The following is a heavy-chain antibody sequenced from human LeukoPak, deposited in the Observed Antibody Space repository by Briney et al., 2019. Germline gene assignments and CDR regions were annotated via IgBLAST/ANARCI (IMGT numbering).Heavy chain of an antibody. CDR1: GGSISGYY. D-gene: IGHD3-10*01. Sequence: PSETLSLTCSVSGGSISGYYWSWIRQPPGKGLEWIGEINHSGSTNYNPSLKSRVTISVDTSKNQFSLKLSSVTAADTAVYYCARGPYGSGSYYKARYFDYWGQGTLVTVSS. V-gene: IGHV4-34*01. CDR2: INHSGST. J-gene: IGHJ4*02. CDR3: ARGPYGSGSYYKARYFDY.